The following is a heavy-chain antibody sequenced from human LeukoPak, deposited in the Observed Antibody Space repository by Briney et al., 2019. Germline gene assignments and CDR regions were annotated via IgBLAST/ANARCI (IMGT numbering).Heavy chain of an antibody. V-gene: IGHV3-33*01. J-gene: IGHJ3*02. Sequence: GGSLRLSCAASGFTFSSYGMHWVRQAPGTGLEWVAVIWSDENNRYYADSVRGRFTVSGDNSKNTLYLQMNSLKVEDTAVYYCASVRRTISGVVSDALDIWGQGTMVTVSS. CDR3: ASVRRTISGVVSDALDI. CDR2: IWSDENNR. D-gene: IGHD3-3*01. CDR1: GFTFSSYG.